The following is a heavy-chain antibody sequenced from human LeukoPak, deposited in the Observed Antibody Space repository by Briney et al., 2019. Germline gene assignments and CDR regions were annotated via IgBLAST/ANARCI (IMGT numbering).Heavy chain of an antibody. V-gene: IGHV1-18*01. Sequence: GASVKVSCKASGYTFTSYGISWVRQAPGQGLEWMGWISAYNGNTNYAQKLQGRVTMTTDTSTSTAYMELRSLRSDDTAVYYCARAGGFLEWLSDAFDIWGQGTMVTVSS. CDR1: GYTFTSYG. J-gene: IGHJ3*02. D-gene: IGHD3-3*01. CDR3: ARAGGFLEWLSDAFDI. CDR2: ISAYNGNT.